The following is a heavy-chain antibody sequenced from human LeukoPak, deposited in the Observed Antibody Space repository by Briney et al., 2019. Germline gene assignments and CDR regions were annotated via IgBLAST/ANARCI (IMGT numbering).Heavy chain of an antibody. V-gene: IGHV4-4*02. CDR1: GRSISSSNW. Sequence: SGTLSLTCAVSGRSISSSNWWSWVRPPPGNGLDWIGEIYHSGNTIYNPSLKSRVTISVDKSKNQFSLKLSSVTAADTAVYYCARDSQTTAFHAFDIWGQGTMVTVSS. J-gene: IGHJ3*02. D-gene: IGHD3-3*02. CDR2: IYHSGNT. CDR3: ARDSQTTAFHAFDI.